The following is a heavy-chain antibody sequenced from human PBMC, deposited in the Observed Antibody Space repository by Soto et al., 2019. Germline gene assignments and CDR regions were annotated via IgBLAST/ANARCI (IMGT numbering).Heavy chain of an antibody. Sequence: SETLSLTCGVYGGSFSGYYWSWIRQPPGKGLEWIGEINHSGSTNYNPSLKSRVTISVDTSKNQFSLKLSSVTAADTAVYYCARVQGDYDILTGYYYYAFDIWGQGTMVTVSS. J-gene: IGHJ3*02. D-gene: IGHD3-9*01. CDR3: ARVQGDYDILTGYYYYAFDI. V-gene: IGHV4-34*01. CDR1: GGSFSGYY. CDR2: INHSGST.